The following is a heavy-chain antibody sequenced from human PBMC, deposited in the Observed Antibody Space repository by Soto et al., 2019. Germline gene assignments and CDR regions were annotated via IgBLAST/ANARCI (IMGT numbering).Heavy chain of an antibody. Sequence: GGSLSLSCEASGVPFKNYSMNWVRQAPGKGLEWVAHINTGSSITYYADSVRGRFTISRDNAKNSLYLQMNSLRVEDTAVYYCARGFCVGSNCYGTYWGQGTLVTVSS. CDR3: ARGFCVGSNCYGTY. V-gene: IGHV3-48*01. CDR2: INTGSSIT. D-gene: IGHD2-2*01. J-gene: IGHJ4*02. CDR1: GVPFKNYS.